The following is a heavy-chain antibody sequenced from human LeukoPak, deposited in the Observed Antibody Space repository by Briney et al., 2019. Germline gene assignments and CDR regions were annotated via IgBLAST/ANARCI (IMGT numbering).Heavy chain of an antibody. Sequence: GGSLRLSCTASGFTFSSYSMNSVRQAPGKGLEWVSSISTSSSYIYYADSVKGRFTISRDNAKNTLYLQMNSLRAEDTAVYYCAREKLHCSSTSCYANWFDPWGQGTLVTVSS. J-gene: IGHJ5*02. CDR2: ISTSSSYI. D-gene: IGHD2-2*01. CDR3: AREKLHCSSTSCYANWFDP. V-gene: IGHV3-21*01. CDR1: GFTFSSYS.